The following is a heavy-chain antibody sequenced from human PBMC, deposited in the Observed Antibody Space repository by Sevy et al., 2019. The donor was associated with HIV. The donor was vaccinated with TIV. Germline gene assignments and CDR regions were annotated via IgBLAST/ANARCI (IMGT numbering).Heavy chain of an antibody. Sequence: ASVKVSCKASGGTFSSYAISWVRQAPGQGLEWMGGIIPIFGTANYAQKFQGRVTITADESTSTAYMELGSLRSEDTAVYYWTRDKQGSGWYFDAFDIWGQGTMVTVSS. CDR2: IIPIFGTA. D-gene: IGHD6-19*01. CDR1: GGTFSSYA. CDR3: TRDKQGSGWYFDAFDI. J-gene: IGHJ3*02. V-gene: IGHV1-69*13.